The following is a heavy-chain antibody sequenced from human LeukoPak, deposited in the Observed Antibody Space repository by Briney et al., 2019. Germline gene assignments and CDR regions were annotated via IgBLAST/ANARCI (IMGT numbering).Heavy chain of an antibody. D-gene: IGHD6-25*01. CDR1: GGTFSSYA. Sequence: SVKVSCKASGGTFSSYAISWVRQAPGQGLEWMGGIIPIFGTANYAQKFQGRVTITADESTSTAYMELGSLRSEDTAVYYCAREGGSVEYYYYGMDVWGQGTTVTVSS. J-gene: IGHJ6*02. CDR3: AREGGSVEYYYYGMDV. CDR2: IIPIFGTA. V-gene: IGHV1-69*13.